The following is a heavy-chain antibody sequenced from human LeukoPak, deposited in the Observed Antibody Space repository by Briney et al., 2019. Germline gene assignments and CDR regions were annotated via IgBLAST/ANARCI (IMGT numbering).Heavy chain of an antibody. J-gene: IGHJ4*01. CDR2: ISYDGSNK. Sequence: PGGSLRLSCAASGFTFSSYGMHWVRQAPGKGLEWVAVISYDGSNKYYADSVKGRFTISRDNSKNTLYLHLNSLRAEDTAVYYCVREDVDTSFDYWGHGTLVTVSS. V-gene: IGHV3-30*03. CDR1: GFTFSSYG. D-gene: IGHD5-18*01. CDR3: VREDVDTSFDY.